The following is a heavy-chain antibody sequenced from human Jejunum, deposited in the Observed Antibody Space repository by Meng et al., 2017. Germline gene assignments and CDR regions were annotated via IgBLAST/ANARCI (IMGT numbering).Heavy chain of an antibody. CDR3: ARGRDYYGSGNYYNTNWFGP. D-gene: IGHD3-10*01. V-gene: IGHV4-61*01. CDR2: MYYNEKT. J-gene: IGHJ5*02. Sequence: QGQVPESGPGLVRSSETLSLTCTVSGASVNSGSYYWSWIRQPPGKGLEWIGFMYYNEKTNYNPSLKSRVTISVDTSKNQFSLKLTSVTAADTAVYYCARGRDYYGSGNYYNTNWFGPWGQGTLVTVSS. CDR1: GASVNSGSYY.